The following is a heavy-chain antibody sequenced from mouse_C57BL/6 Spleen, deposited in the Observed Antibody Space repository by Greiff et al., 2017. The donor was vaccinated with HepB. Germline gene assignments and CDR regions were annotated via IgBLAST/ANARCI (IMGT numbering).Heavy chain of an antibody. D-gene: IGHD1-1*01. J-gene: IGHJ1*03. Sequence: QVQLKQPGAELVRPGTSVKLSCKASGYTFTSYWMHWVKQRPGQGLEWIGVIDPSDSYTNYNQKFKGKATLTVDTSSSTAYMQLSSLTSEDSAVYYCARYYGSRESYWYFDVWGTGTTVTVSS. CDR1: GYTFTSYW. CDR3: ARYYGSRESYWYFDV. V-gene: IGHV1-59*01. CDR2: IDPSDSYT.